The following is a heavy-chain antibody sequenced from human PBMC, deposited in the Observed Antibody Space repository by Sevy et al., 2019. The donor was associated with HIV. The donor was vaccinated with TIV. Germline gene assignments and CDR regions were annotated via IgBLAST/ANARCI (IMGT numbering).Heavy chain of an antibody. CDR2: IWNDGSNQ. Sequence: GGSLRLSCAASGFTFSSYGMHWVRQAPGKGLEWVAVIWNDGSNQYYADSVEGRFTVSRDNSTNTLYLQMNSLRAEDTAVYHCARAPGYCTSTNCYDWFDPWGHGTLVTVSS. V-gene: IGHV3-33*01. D-gene: IGHD2-2*01. CDR1: GFTFSSYG. J-gene: IGHJ5*02. CDR3: ARAPGYCTSTNCYDWFDP.